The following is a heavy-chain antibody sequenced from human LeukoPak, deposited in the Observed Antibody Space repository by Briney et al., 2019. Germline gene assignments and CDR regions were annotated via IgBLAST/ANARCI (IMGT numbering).Heavy chain of an antibody. CDR2: IYYSGST. CDR3: ARLMRYQLLFSDY. Sequence: SETLSLTCTVSGGSISCSSYYWGWIRQPPGKGLEWIGSIYYSGSTYYNPSLKSRVTISVDTSKNQFSLKLSSVTAADTAVYYCARLMRYQLLFSDYSGQGTLVTVSS. V-gene: IGHV4-39*01. J-gene: IGHJ4*02. D-gene: IGHD2-2*01. CDR1: GGSISCSSYY.